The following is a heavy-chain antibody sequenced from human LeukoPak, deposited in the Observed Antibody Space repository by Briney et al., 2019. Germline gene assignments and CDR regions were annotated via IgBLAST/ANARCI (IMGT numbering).Heavy chain of an antibody. J-gene: IGHJ4*02. Sequence: PGGSLRLSCAASGFTFSSYSMNWVRQAPGKGLEWVSYISSSSSTIYYADSVKGRFTISRDNAKNSLYLQTNSLRAEDTAVYYCARYYYGSGSHFDYWGQGTLVTVSS. CDR1: GFTFSSYS. CDR2: ISSSSSTI. V-gene: IGHV3-48*01. CDR3: ARYYYGSGSHFDY. D-gene: IGHD3-10*01.